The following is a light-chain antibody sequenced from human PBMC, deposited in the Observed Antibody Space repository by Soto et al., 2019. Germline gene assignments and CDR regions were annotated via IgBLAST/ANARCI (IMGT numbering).Light chain of an antibody. CDR3: CSYAGSSTPRV. V-gene: IGLV2-23*02. CDR1: SSDVGSYNL. CDR2: EVS. Sequence: QSALTQPASVSGSPGQSITISCTGNSSDVGSYNLVSWYQQHPGKAPKLMIYEVSKRPSGVSNRFSGSKSGNTASLTISGLQAEDEADYYCCSYAGSSTPRVFGGGTKLTVL. J-gene: IGLJ2*01.